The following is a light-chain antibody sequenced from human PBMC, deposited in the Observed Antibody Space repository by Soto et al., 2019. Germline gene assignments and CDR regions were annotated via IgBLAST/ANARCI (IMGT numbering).Light chain of an antibody. CDR1: SSDVGGYNY. J-gene: IGLJ2*01. V-gene: IGLV2-14*01. CDR3: SSYTSSSTVF. CDR2: EVT. Sequence: QSALTQPASVSGSPGQSITISCTGTSSDVGGYNYVSWYQQHPGKTPKLMIYEVTNRPSGVSNRFSGSKSGNTASLTISGLQAEDEADYYCSSYTSSSTVFFGGGTKVTVL.